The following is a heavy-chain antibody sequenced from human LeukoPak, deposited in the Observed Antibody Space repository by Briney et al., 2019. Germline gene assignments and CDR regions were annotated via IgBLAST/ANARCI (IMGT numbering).Heavy chain of an antibody. CDR3: ARAGPSSSWHQFDY. CDR2: IYSGGST. CDR1: GFTVSRNY. Sequence: GGSLRLSCAASGFTVSRNYMSWVRQAPGKGLEWVSVIYSGGSTYYADSVKGRFTISRDNSKNTQYLQMNSLRAEDTAVYYCARAGPSSSWHQFDYWGQGTLVTVSS. D-gene: IGHD6-13*01. V-gene: IGHV3-66*01. J-gene: IGHJ4*02.